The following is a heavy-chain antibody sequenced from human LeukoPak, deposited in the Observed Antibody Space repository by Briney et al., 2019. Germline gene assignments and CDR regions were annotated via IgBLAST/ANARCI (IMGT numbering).Heavy chain of an antibody. CDR3: ARGVRACLDY. Sequence: GRSLRLSCAAPGFTFSSYAMYWVRQAPGKGLEWVAVISYDGSNKYYADSVKGRFTISRDNSKNTLYLQMNSLRAEDTAVYYCARGVRACLDYWGQGTLVTVSS. V-gene: IGHV3-30*04. CDR1: GFTFSSYA. D-gene: IGHD4-23*01. CDR2: ISYDGSNK. J-gene: IGHJ4*02.